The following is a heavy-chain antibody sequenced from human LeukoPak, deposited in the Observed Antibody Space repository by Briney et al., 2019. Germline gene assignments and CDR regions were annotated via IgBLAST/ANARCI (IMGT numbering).Heavy chain of an antibody. V-gene: IGHV4-34*01. CDR2: INHSGST. J-gene: IGHJ4*02. D-gene: IGHD2-2*01. CDR3: ARVPIGYCSSTSCSHFDY. CDR1: GGSFSGYY. Sequence: SETLSLTCAVYGGSFSGYYWSWIRQPPGKGLEWIGEINHSGSTNYNPSLKSRVTISVGTSKNQFSLKLSSVTAADTAVYYCARVPIGYCSSTSCSHFDYWGQGALVTVSS.